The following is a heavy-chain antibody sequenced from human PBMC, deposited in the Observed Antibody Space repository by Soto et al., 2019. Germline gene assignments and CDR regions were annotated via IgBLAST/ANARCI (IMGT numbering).Heavy chain of an antibody. Sequence: QVQLQESGPGLVKPSGTLSLTCAVSGGSISSSNCWSWVRQPPGKGLEWIGEIYHSGSANYNPSLKSRVTISVDKTKNQFSLKLSSVTAADTAVYYCARVEGRFYYGMDVWGQGTTVTVSS. CDR3: ARVEGRFYYGMDV. CDR1: GGSISSSNC. J-gene: IGHJ6*02. V-gene: IGHV4-4*02. CDR2: IYHSGSA.